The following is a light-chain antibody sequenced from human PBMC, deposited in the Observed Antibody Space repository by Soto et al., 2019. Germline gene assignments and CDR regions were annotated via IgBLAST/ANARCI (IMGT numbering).Light chain of an antibody. Sequence: EIVLTQSPGTLSLSPGERATLSCRASQSITSSFLAWYQQKPGQAPRLLISGPSSRATGIPERFSASGSGTDFTLTISRLETEDFAVYYCQQFGDSIITFGQGTRLEIK. CDR3: QQFGDSIIT. CDR2: GPS. V-gene: IGKV3-20*01. J-gene: IGKJ5*01. CDR1: QSITSSF.